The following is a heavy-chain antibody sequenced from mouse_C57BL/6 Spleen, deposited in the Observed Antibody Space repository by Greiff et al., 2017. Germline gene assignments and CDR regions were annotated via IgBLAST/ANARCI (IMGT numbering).Heavy chain of an antibody. CDR2: IYPGGGYT. CDR3: ARRPDDGAFDY. Sequence: QVQLQQPGAELVRPGTSVKMSCKASGYTFTNYWIGWAKQRPGHGLEWIGDIYPGGGYTNYNEKFKGKATLTADKSSSTAYMQFSSLTSEDSAIYYSARRPDDGAFDYWGQGTTLTVSS. J-gene: IGHJ2*01. CDR1: GYTFTNYW. D-gene: IGHD2-12*01. V-gene: IGHV1-63*01.